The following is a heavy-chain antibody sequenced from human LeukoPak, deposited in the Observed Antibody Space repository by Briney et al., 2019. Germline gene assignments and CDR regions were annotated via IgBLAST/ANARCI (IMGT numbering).Heavy chain of an antibody. CDR3: ARNRVVGAPNFDY. J-gene: IGHJ4*02. CDR2: IYHSGST. D-gene: IGHD1-26*01. CDR1: GYSISSGYY. V-gene: IGHV4-38-2*02. Sequence: PSETLSLTCTVSGYSISSGYYWGWILQPPGKVLEWIVSIYHSGSTYYNPSLKSRVTISVDTSKNQFSLKLSSVTAADTAVYYCARNRVVGAPNFDYWGQGTLVTV.